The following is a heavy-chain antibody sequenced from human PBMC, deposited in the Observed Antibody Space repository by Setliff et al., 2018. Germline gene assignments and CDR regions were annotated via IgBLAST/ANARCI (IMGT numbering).Heavy chain of an antibody. CDR3: ARGIVVVPAALDV. Sequence: GESLKISCAVSGFTVSSNYMSWVRQAPGKGLEWVSVIYSGGSTYYTDSVKGRFTISRDNSKNTLYLQMNSLRAEDTAVYYCARGIVVVPAALDVWGKGTTVTVSS. CDR1: GFTVSSNY. V-gene: IGHV3-66*02. CDR2: IYSGGST. J-gene: IGHJ6*04. D-gene: IGHD2-2*01.